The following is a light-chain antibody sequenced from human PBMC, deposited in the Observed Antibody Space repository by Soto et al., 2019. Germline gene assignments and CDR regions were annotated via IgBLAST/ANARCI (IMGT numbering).Light chain of an antibody. V-gene: IGLV1-47*01. J-gene: IGLJ7*01. CDR1: SSNIGSNY. Sequence: QSVLTQAPSASGTPGQRVTISCSGRSSNIGSNYVYWYQQLPGTAPKLLIYRNNQRPSGVPDRFSGSKSGTSASLAISGLRSEDEAEYYCTTWDDSLSGAVFGGGTQLTVL. CDR3: TTWDDSLSGAV. CDR2: RNN.